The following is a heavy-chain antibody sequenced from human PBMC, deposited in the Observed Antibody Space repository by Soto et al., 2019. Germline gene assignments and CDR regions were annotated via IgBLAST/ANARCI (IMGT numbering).Heavy chain of an antibody. D-gene: IGHD1-20*01. V-gene: IGHV1-3*01. Sequence: GASVKVSCKASGYTFTSYAMHWVRQAPGQRLEWMGWINAGNGNTKYSQKFQGRVTITRDTSASTAYMELSSLRSEDTAVYYCARAGWYNWNLGYRGQGTLVTVSS. CDR2: INAGNGNT. J-gene: IGHJ4*02. CDR1: GYTFTSYA. CDR3: ARAGWYNWNLGY.